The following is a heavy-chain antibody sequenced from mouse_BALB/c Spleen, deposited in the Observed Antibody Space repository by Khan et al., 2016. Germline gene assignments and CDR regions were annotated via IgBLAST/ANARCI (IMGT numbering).Heavy chain of an antibody. D-gene: IGHD2-14*01. J-gene: IGHJ3*01. Sequence: QVRLQQSGAELVRPGSSVKISCKASGYAFSGYWMNWVKQRPGQGLEWIGQIYPGDGDTNYNGKFKGKATLTADKSSSTAYMQLSSLTSEDSAVYFCARGTPFASWGQGTLFTVSA. CDR2: IYPGDGDT. CDR1: GYAFSGYW. CDR3: ARGTPFAS. V-gene: IGHV1-80*01.